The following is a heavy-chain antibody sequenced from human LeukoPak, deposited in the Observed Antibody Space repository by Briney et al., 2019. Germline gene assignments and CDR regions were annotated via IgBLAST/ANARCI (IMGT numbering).Heavy chain of an antibody. CDR1: GGSISSGSYY. V-gene: IGHV4-61*02. Sequence: PSQTLSLTCTVSGGSISSGSYYWSWIRQPAGKGLEWIGRIYTSGSTNYSPSLKSRVTISVDTSKNQFSLKLSSVTAADTAVYYCARATIFRVVILDWGQGTMVTVSS. CDR3: ARATIFRVVILD. D-gene: IGHD3-3*01. J-gene: IGHJ3*01. CDR2: IYTSGST.